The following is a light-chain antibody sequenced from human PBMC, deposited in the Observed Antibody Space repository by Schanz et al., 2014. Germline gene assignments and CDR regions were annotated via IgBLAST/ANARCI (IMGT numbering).Light chain of an antibody. J-gene: IGLJ3*02. Sequence: QSVMTQPPSVSGAPGQRVTISCTGSSSNIGAGYDVHWYQQLPGTAPKLLIYGNNNRPSGVPDRFSGSKSGTSASLAITGLQAADEADYYCQSYDSSLTGWVFGGGTKLTVL. V-gene: IGLV1-40*01. CDR2: GNN. CDR3: QSYDSSLTGWV. CDR1: SSNIGAGYD.